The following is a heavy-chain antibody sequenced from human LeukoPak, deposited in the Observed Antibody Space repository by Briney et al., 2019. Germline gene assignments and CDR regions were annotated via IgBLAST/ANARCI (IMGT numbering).Heavy chain of an antibody. J-gene: IGHJ4*02. CDR2: IYYSGST. Sequence: PETLSLTCTVSGGSISSYYWSWIRQPPGKGLEWIGYIYYSGSTNYNPSLKSRVTISVDTSKNQFSLKLSSVTAADTAVYYCASSAPPYYYDSSGYYFGYWGQGTLVTVSS. V-gene: IGHV4-59*01. D-gene: IGHD3-22*01. CDR1: GGSISSYY. CDR3: ASSAPPYYYDSSGYYFGY.